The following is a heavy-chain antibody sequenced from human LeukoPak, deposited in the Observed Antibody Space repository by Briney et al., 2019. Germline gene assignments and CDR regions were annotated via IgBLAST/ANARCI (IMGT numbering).Heavy chain of an antibody. CDR3: ARGGMPAGWFDP. D-gene: IGHD2-2*01. V-gene: IGHV1-3*01. CDR1: GYTFTSYA. CDR2: TNAGNGNT. Sequence: GASVKVSCKASGYTFTSYAMHWVRQAPGQRLEWMGWTNAGNGNTKYSQKFQGRVTITRDTSASTAYMELSSLRSEDTAVYYCARGGMPAGWFDPWGQGTLVTVSS. J-gene: IGHJ5*02.